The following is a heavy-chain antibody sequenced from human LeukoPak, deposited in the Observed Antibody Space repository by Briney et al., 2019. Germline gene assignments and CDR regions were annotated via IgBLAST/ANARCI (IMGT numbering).Heavy chain of an antibody. Sequence: GGSLRLSCAASGFTFSSYSMNWVRQAPGKGLEWVSSISSSSSYIYYADSVKGRFTISRDNAKNSLYLQMNSLRAEDTAVYYCARASSGWHDYYHMDVWGQGTTVTVSS. J-gene: IGHJ6*02. CDR1: GFTFSSYS. CDR3: ARASSGWHDYYHMDV. V-gene: IGHV3-21*01. D-gene: IGHD6-19*01. CDR2: ISSSSSYI.